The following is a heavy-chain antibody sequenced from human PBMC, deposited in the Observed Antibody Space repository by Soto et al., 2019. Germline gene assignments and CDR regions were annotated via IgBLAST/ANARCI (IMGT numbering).Heavy chain of an antibody. D-gene: IGHD3-10*01. Sequence: EVQLLESGGGLVQPGGSLSLSCAASGFTLTNYALTWVRQAPGKGLEWVSAISGGGDTTSYADSVKGRFTVSRDGSKNTLYLQMSSLRAEDTALYYCAKGRGGSGSLTPRVDFWGQGTLVTVSS. CDR2: ISGGGDTT. J-gene: IGHJ4*02. CDR1: GFTLTNYA. V-gene: IGHV3-23*01. CDR3: AKGRGGSGSLTPRVDF.